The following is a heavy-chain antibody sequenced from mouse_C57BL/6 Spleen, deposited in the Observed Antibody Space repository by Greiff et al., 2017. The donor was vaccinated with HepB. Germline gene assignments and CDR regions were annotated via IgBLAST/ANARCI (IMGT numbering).Heavy chain of an antibody. V-gene: IGHV14-1*01. Sequence: EVQLQQSGAELVRPGASVKLSCTASGFNIKDYYMHWVKQRPEQGLEWIGRIDPEDGDTEDAPKFQGKATMTADTASNTAYLQLSSLTSEDTAVYYCTPITTVVAPGFAYWGQGTLVTVSA. J-gene: IGHJ3*01. D-gene: IGHD1-1*01. CDR2: IDPEDGDT. CDR3: TPITTVVAPGFAY. CDR1: GFNIKDYY.